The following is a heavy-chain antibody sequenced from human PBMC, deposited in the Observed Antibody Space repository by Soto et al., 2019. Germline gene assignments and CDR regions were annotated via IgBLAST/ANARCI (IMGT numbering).Heavy chain of an antibody. J-gene: IGHJ4*02. V-gene: IGHV1-2*04. CDR2: INPNSGGT. CDR1: GYTFTGYY. CDR3: ARGVGATHQARLDY. D-gene: IGHD1-26*01. Sequence: ASVKVSCKASGYTFTGYYMHWVRQAPGQGLEWMGWINPNSGGTNYAQKFQGWVTMTRDTSISTAYMELSRLRSDDTAGYYGARGVGATHQARLDYWGQGTLVTVSS.